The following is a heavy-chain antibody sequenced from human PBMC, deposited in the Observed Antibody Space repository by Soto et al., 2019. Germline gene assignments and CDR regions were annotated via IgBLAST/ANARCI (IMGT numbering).Heavy chain of an antibody. V-gene: IGHV3-33*08. D-gene: IGHD2-2*01. Sequence: GGSLRLSCAASGFTFSSYGMHWVRQAPGKGLEWVAVIWYDGSNKYYADSVKGRFTISRDNSKNTLYLQMNSLRAEDTAVYYCARYKVVVVVPAATRTSYGMDVWGQGTTVTVSS. CDR1: GFTFSSYG. J-gene: IGHJ6*02. CDR3: ARYKVVVVVPAATRTSYGMDV. CDR2: IWYDGSNK.